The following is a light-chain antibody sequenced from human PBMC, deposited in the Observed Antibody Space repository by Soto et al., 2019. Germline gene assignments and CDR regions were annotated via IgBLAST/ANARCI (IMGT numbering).Light chain of an antibody. Sequence: DIQMTQSPSTLSASVGDRVTITCRASQSISSWLAWYQQKPGKAPKLLIYDASSLESVVPSRFSGSGSGTEFTLTISSLQPDDFATYYCQQYNSYSRVYTFGQGTKLEIK. CDR3: QQYNSYSRVYT. CDR1: QSISSW. CDR2: DAS. V-gene: IGKV1-5*01. J-gene: IGKJ2*01.